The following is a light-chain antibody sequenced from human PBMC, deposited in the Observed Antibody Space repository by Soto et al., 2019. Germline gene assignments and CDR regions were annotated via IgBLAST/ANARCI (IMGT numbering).Light chain of an antibody. Sequence: DIVLTQSPGTLSLSPGERATLSCRASQTISGTYLAWYQQKPGQAPRLLIYSSSSRAAGVSDRFSGSGSGTDVSLTISRLEPEDFAMYYCQQYGRSPRWTFGQGTKVEVK. CDR2: SSS. V-gene: IGKV3-20*01. CDR1: QTISGTY. J-gene: IGKJ1*01. CDR3: QQYGRSPRWT.